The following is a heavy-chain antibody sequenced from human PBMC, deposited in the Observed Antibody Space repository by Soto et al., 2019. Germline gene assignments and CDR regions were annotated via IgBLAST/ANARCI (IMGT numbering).Heavy chain of an antibody. CDR2: VDPNNGET. D-gene: IGHD6-13*01. CDR1: GYPFTGYY. J-gene: IGHJ6*02. V-gene: IGHV1-2*02. CDR3: ARRPMRQPHRVRDYGMDA. Sequence: VASVKVSCKGAGYPFTGYYMHWLRQAPGRGPEWMGWVDPNNGETHYVQRFQGRVTMTADLSIDTAYMELSRLTSDDTAIYYCARRPMRQPHRVRDYGMDAWGQGTTVTVSS.